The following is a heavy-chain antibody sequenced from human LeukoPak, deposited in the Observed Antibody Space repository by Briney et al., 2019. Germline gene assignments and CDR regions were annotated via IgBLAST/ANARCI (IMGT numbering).Heavy chain of an antibody. CDR1: GYTFTGYY. D-gene: IGHD4-23*01. CDR2: INPNSGGT. Sequence: ASVKVSCKASGYTFTGYYMHWVRQAPGQGLEWMGWINPNSGGTNYAQKFQGRVTMTRDTSISTAYMELSRLRSDDTAVYYCAVSSGDYVGAFDIWGQGTMVTVSS. CDR3: AVSSGDYVGAFDI. J-gene: IGHJ3*02. V-gene: IGHV1-2*02.